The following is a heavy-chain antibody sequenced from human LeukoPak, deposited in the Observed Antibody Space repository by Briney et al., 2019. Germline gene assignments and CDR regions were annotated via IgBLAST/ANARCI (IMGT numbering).Heavy chain of an antibody. V-gene: IGHV4-34*01. CDR1: GGSFSGYY. Sequence: SETLSLTCAVYGGSFSGYYWSWIRQPPGKGLEWIGEINHSGSTNYNPSLKSRVTISVDTSKNQFSLKLSSVTAADTAVYYCARRWELPGSFDYWGQGTLVTVSS. J-gene: IGHJ4*02. D-gene: IGHD1-26*01. CDR2: INHSGST. CDR3: ARRWELPGSFDY.